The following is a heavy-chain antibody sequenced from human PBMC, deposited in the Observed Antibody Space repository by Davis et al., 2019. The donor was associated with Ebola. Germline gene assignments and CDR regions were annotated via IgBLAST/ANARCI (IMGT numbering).Heavy chain of an antibody. J-gene: IGHJ3*02. CDR2: FHPGDSDT. Sequence: GESLKISCKGSGYNFTSYWIGWVRQMPGKGLEWMGIFHPGDSDTRYSPSFQGQVTFSADKSITTAYLQWNTLKASDTAMYYCARRVDAFDIWGQGTMVTVSS. V-gene: IGHV5-51*01. CDR1: GYNFTSYW. CDR3: ARRVDAFDI.